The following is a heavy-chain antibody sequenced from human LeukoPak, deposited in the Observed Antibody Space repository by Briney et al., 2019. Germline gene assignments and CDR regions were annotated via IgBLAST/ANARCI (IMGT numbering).Heavy chain of an antibody. Sequence: SETLSLTCTVSGGSVSSDSYHWSWIRQPPGKGLEYIGHIYYTGTTTYNPSLKGRVTISVDTSKNHFSLKLSSVTTADTAVYYCARGGSIAARLRFDYWGQGTLVTVSS. D-gene: IGHD6-6*01. CDR1: GGSVSSDSYH. CDR2: IYYTGTT. J-gene: IGHJ4*02. CDR3: ARGGSIAARLRFDY. V-gene: IGHV4-61*03.